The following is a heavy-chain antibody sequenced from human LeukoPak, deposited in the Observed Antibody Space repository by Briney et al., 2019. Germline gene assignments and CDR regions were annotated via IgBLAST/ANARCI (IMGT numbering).Heavy chain of an antibody. CDR2: IYSGGSM. J-gene: IGHJ3*01. V-gene: IGHV3-53*01. Sequence: GGSLRLSCAASGFTVSSNSMSWVRQAPGKGLEWVSLIYSGGSMSYADSVRGRFTISRDTSKNTLYLQMNSLRAEDTAGYYCARDRCSTTSCWLNAFDVWGQGTMVTVSS. D-gene: IGHD2-2*01. CDR3: ARDRCSTTSCWLNAFDV. CDR1: GFTVSSNS.